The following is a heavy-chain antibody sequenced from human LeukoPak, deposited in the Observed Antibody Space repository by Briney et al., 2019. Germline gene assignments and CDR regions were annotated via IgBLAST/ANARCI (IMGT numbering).Heavy chain of an antibody. CDR1: GFTFSSYW. CDR3: ARGVDSAIDW. CDR2: INGDGRDK. V-gene: IGHV3-7*01. D-gene: IGHD3-9*01. Sequence: GGSLRLSCAASGFTFSSYWMNWVRQAPGKGLEWVANINGDGRDKYYVGSVRGRFTISRDNADNALSLQMNSLRGDDTALYYCARGVDSAIDWWGQGTLVTVSS. J-gene: IGHJ4*02.